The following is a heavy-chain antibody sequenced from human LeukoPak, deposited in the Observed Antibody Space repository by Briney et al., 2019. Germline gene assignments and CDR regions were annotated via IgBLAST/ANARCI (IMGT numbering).Heavy chain of an antibody. CDR1: GFTFSNAW. CDR2: IKSKSDGGTT. V-gene: IGHV3-15*01. J-gene: IGHJ4*02. CDR3: VKGGYDDILTGYPSFDY. Sequence: PGGSLRLSCAASGFTFSNAWMSWVRQAPGKGLEWVGRIKSKSDGGTTDYAAPVKGRFTISRDDSKNTLYLQMNSLKTEDTAVYYCVKGGYDDILTGYPSFDYWGQGTLVTVSS. D-gene: IGHD3-9*01.